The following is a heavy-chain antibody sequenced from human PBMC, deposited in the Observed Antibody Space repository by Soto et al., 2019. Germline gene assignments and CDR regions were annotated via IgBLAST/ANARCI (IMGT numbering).Heavy chain of an antibody. CDR3: AIRDAVTPLPLDY. V-gene: IGHV4-39*01. Sequence: QLQLQESGPGLVKPSETLSLTCTVSGGSISSSSYYWGWIRQPPGKGLEWIGSIYYSGSTYYNPSLKSRVTISVDTSKNQFSLKLSSVTAADTAVYYCAIRDAVTPLPLDYWGQGTLVTVSS. CDR1: GGSISSSSYY. CDR2: IYYSGST. J-gene: IGHJ4*02. D-gene: IGHD4-4*01.